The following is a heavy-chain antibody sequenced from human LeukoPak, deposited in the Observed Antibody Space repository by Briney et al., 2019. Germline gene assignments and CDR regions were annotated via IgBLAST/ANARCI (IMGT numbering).Heavy chain of an antibody. J-gene: IGHJ4*02. Sequence: GESLKISCKGSGYSFTSYWIGWVRQMPGKGLEWMGIIYPGDSDTRYSPSFQGQVTISADKSISTAYLQWSSLKASDTAMYYCAGLSSDGSGSYYNGHWGQGTLVTVSS. CDR2: IYPGDSDT. CDR1: GYSFTSYW. CDR3: AGLSSDGSGSYYNGH. V-gene: IGHV5-51*01. D-gene: IGHD3-10*01.